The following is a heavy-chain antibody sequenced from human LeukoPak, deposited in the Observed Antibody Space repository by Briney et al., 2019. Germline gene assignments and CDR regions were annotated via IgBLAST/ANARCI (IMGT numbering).Heavy chain of an antibody. CDR1: GYTLTELS. CDR3: ATSGYCSSTSCSYYYYYGMDV. V-gene: IGHV1-24*01. CDR2: FDPEDGGT. Sequence: ASVKVSCKVSGYTLTELSMHWVRQAPGKGLEGMGGFDPEDGGTIYAQKFQGRVTMTEDTSTDTAYMELSSLRSEDTAVYYCATSGYCSSTSCSYYYYYGMDVWGQGTTVTVSS. J-gene: IGHJ6*02. D-gene: IGHD2-2*01.